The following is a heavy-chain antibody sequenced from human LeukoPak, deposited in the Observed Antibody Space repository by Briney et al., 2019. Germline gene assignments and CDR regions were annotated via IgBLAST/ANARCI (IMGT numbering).Heavy chain of an antibody. V-gene: IGHV4-59*01. D-gene: IGHD3-10*01. Sequence: SETLSLTCTVSGGSITSYYWSWIRQPPGKGLEWIGDIYYSGRTNYNPSLKSRVTISVDTSKNLFSLTLRSVTAADTAVYYCARHRFGKLDYWGQGTLVTVSS. J-gene: IGHJ4*02. CDR2: IYYSGRT. CDR3: ARHRFGKLDY. CDR1: GGSITSYY.